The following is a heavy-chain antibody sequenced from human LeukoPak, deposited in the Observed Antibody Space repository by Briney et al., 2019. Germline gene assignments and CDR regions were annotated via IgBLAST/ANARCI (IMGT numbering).Heavy chain of an antibody. J-gene: IGHJ4*02. CDR1: GFTFSSYW. D-gene: IGHD3-9*01. Sequence: HPGRSLRLSCAASGFTFSSYWMHWVRQAPGKGLVWVSRINSDGSSTSYADSVKGRFTISRDNAKNSLYLQMNSLRAEDTAVYYCARDHNDILTGYVPIDNWGQGILVTVSS. CDR3: ARDHNDILTGYVPIDN. CDR2: INSDGSST. V-gene: IGHV3-74*01.